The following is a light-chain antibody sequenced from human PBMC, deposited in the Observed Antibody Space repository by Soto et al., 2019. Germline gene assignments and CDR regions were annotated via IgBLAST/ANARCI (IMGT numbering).Light chain of an antibody. V-gene: IGKV1-39*01. CDR1: QSISSY. J-gene: IGKJ2*01. CDR3: QQSYSTPYT. CDR2: AAS. Sequence: DIQMTQSPSSLSASVGDRVTITCRASQSISSYLNWYQQKPGKAPKLLIYAASSLQSGVPSRFSGSGSGTDVTLTISNLQPEDFATYYCQQSYSTPYTFGQGTKLEIK.